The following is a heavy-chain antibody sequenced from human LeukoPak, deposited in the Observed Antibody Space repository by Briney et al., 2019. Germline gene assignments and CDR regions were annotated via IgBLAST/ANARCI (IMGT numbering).Heavy chain of an antibody. D-gene: IGHD6-13*01. CDR3: ASQYSSSWYANWFDP. Sequence: SETLSLTCTVSGGSISSYYWSWIRPPPGKGLEWIGYIYTSGTTNYHTSLKSRATISVDTSKNQCSLKLSSVTAADTAVYYCASQYSSSWYANWFDPWGQGTLVTVSS. CDR1: GGSISSYY. V-gene: IGHV4-4*09. J-gene: IGHJ5*02. CDR2: IYTSGTT.